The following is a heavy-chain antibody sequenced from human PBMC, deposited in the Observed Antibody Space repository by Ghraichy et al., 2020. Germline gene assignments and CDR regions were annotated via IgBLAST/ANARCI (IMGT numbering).Heavy chain of an antibody. CDR1: GGSISSYY. D-gene: IGHD3-22*01. CDR2: IYTSGST. J-gene: IGHJ4*02. V-gene: IGHV4-4*07. Sequence: SETLSLTCTVSGGSISSYYWSWIRQPAGKGLEWIGRIYTSGSTNYNPSLKSRVTMSVDTSKNQFSLKLSSVTAADTAVSYCAREAPPYYYDSSGYFDYWGQGTLVTVSS. CDR3: AREAPPYYYDSSGYFDY.